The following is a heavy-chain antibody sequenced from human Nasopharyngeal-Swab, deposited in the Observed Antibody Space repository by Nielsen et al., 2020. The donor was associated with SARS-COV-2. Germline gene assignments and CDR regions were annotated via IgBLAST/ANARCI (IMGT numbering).Heavy chain of an antibody. D-gene: IGHD5-18*01. J-gene: IGHJ5*02. Sequence: GGSLRLSCAASGFTFSTYSMNWVRQAPGKGLEWVSSISSSSSYIYYADSLKGRFTISRDNAKNSLYLQMNSLRAEDTAVYYCIRVGRGSSYGQFDPWGQGTLVTVSS. CDR1: GFTFSTYS. CDR2: ISSSSSYI. V-gene: IGHV3-21*01. CDR3: IRVGRGSSYGQFDP.